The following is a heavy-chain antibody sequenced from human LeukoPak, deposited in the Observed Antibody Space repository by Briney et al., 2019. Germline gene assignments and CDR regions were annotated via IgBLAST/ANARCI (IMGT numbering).Heavy chain of an antibody. D-gene: IGHD2-2*01. CDR3: ARSVVVVPAEFDY. V-gene: IGHV3-74*01. J-gene: IGHJ4*02. CDR1: GFTFSTYW. CDR2: INSDGSST. Sequence: GGSLRLSCAASGFTFSTYWMHWVRQAPGKGLVWVSSINSDGSSTSYADSVRGRFTISRDNAKNTLYLQMNSLRAEDTAVYYCARSVVVVPAEFDYWGQGTLVTVSS.